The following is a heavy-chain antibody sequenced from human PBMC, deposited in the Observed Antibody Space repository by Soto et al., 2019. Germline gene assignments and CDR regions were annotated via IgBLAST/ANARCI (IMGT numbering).Heavy chain of an antibody. D-gene: IGHD1-1*01. CDR1: GFTFSNYG. CDR2: ISYDGNVA. V-gene: IGHV3-30*18. Sequence: QVQLVESGGGVVQPGRSLRLSCAASGFTFSNYGMHWVRQAPGKGLEWLIVISYDGNVAYYADSVKGRFTISRDNSKNTLYLQMNSLRTEDTAMYYCAKEGPITNWYFDDWGQGALGT. CDR3: AKEGPITNWYFDD. J-gene: IGHJ4*02.